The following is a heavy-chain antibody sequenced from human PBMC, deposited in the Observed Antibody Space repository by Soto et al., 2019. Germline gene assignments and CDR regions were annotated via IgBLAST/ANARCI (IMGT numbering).Heavy chain of an antibody. CDR1: GGSISSYY. Sequence: SETLSLTCAVYGGSISSYYWSWIRQPPGKGLEWIGYIYNSGSTNYNPSLKSRVTISVDTSKNQFSLKLSSVTAADTAVYYCARTDSGSYGDHFDYWGRGALVTVSS. J-gene: IGHJ4*02. D-gene: IGHD1-26*01. V-gene: IGHV4-59*01. CDR2: IYNSGST. CDR3: ARTDSGSYGDHFDY.